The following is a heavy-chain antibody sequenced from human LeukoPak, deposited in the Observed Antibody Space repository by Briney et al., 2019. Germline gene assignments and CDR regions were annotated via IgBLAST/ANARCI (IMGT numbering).Heavy chain of an antibody. CDR2: INHSGST. CDR1: GGSFSGYY. CDR3: ARVCSTSWFDP. J-gene: IGHJ5*02. Sequence: PSETLSLTCAVYGGSFSGYYRSWIRQPPGKGLEWIGEINHSGSTNYNPSLKSRVTISVDTSKNQFSLKLRSVTAADTAVYYCARVCSTSWFDPWGQGTLVTVSS. V-gene: IGHV4-34*01. D-gene: IGHD2/OR15-2a*01.